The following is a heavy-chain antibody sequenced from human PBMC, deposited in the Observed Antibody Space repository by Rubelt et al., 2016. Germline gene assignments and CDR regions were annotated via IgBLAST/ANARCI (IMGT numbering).Heavy chain of an antibody. CDR3: ARHQSCGGGVCSTGRWFDP. J-gene: IGHJ5*02. CDR2: INKSGNT. V-gene: IGHV4-59*08. CDR1: GFTFSSYS. Sequence: VQLVESGGGLVQPGGSLRLSCAASGFTFSSYSMNWVRQAPGKGLEWIGDINKSGNTDYNPSLKSRVTISVDTSKNQFSLKLSCVTAADTAGYYCARHQSCGGGVCSTGRWFDPWGQGTLVTVSS. D-gene: IGHD2-8*02.